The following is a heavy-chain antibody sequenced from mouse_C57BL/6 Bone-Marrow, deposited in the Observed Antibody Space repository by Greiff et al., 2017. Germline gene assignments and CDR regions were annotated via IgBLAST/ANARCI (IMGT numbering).Heavy chain of an antibody. D-gene: IGHD1-1*01. CDR2: IDPENGDT. J-gene: IGHJ1*03. Sequence: EVQLQQSGAELVRPGASVKLSCTASGFNIKDDYMHWVKQRPEQGLEWIGWIDPENGDTEYTSKFLGKATITADTPSNTAYLQLSSLTSEDTAVYYCTTFGCYYGLWYFDVWGTGTTVTVSS. CDR3: TTFGCYYGLWYFDV. V-gene: IGHV14-4*01. CDR1: GFNIKDDY.